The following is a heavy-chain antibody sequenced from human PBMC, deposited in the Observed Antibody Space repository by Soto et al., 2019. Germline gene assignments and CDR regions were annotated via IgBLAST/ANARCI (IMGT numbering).Heavy chain of an antibody. J-gene: IGHJ3*02. D-gene: IGHD3-22*01. CDR1: RFTFSSYW. Sequence: GSLRLSCAASRFTFSSYWMSWVRQAPGKGLEWVANIKQDGSEKYYVDSVKGRFTISRDNAKNSLYLQMNSLRAEDTAVYYCAREPTAYYYDSSGYYPGAFDIWGQGTMVTVSS. V-gene: IGHV3-7*03. CDR2: IKQDGSEK. CDR3: AREPTAYYYDSSGYYPGAFDI.